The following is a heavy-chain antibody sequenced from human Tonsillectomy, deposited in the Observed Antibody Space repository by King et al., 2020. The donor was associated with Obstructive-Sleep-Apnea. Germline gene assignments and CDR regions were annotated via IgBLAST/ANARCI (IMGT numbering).Heavy chain of an antibody. Sequence: VQLQESGPGLVKPSGTLSLTCAVSCGSISNSNWWSWFLQPPGKGLEWIGESYHSVSTNYNPSLQSRVTISVDKSKNQFSLKLRSVTAADTALYYCARVFPGADCFDYWGQGTLVTVSS. CDR1: CGSISNSNW. V-gene: IGHV4-4*02. D-gene: IGHD4/OR15-4a*01. CDR2: SYHSVST. J-gene: IGHJ4*02. CDR3: ARVFPGADCFDY.